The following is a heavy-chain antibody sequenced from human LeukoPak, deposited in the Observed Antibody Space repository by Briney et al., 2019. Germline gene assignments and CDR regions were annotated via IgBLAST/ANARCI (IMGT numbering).Heavy chain of an antibody. J-gene: IGHJ3*02. CDR2: ISYDGSNK. D-gene: IGHD3-3*01. Sequence: PGRSLRLSCAASGFTFSSYAMHWVRQAPGKGLEWVAVISYDGSNKYYADSVKGRFTISRDNSKNTLYLQMNSLRAEDTAVYYCARVLFWSGYYFSHETRGPRHDAFDIWGQGTMVTVSS. V-gene: IGHV3-30-3*01. CDR1: GFTFSSYA. CDR3: ARVLFWSGYYFSHETRGPRHDAFDI.